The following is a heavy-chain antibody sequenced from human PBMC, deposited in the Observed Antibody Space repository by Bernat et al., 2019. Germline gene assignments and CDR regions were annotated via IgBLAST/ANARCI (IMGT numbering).Heavy chain of an antibody. CDR3: ARGTVDTAMASQEEDWYFDL. CDR1: GYTFTGYY. V-gene: IGHV1-2*04. D-gene: IGHD5-18*01. Sequence: QVQLVQSGAEVKKPGASVKVSCKASGYTFTGYYMHWVRQAPGQGLEWMGWINPNSGGTNYAQKFQGWVTMTRDMSISTAYMELSRLGSDDTAVYYCARGTVDTAMASQEEDWYFDLWGRGTLVTVSS. J-gene: IGHJ2*01. CDR2: INPNSGGT.